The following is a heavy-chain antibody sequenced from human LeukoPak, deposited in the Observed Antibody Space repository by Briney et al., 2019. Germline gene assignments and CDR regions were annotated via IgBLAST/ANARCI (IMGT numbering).Heavy chain of an antibody. J-gene: IGHJ4*02. CDR3: ARAVYGDYEYFDY. Sequence: EASVNVSCKASGYTFTSYDINWVRQAPGQGLEWMGWMNPNSGNTGYAQKFQGRVTMTRNTSISTAYMELSSLRSEDTAVYYCARAVYGDYEYFDYWGQGTLVTVSS. V-gene: IGHV1-8*01. D-gene: IGHD4-17*01. CDR2: MNPNSGNT. CDR1: GYTFTSYD.